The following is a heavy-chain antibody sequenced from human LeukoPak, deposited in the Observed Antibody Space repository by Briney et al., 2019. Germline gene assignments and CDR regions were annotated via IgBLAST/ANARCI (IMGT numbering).Heavy chain of an antibody. CDR3: ARAVEGYYYYGMDV. CDR1: GGSISSGSYY. J-gene: IGHJ6*02. CDR2: IYTSGST. V-gene: IGHV4-61*02. Sequence: SETLSLTCTVSGGSISSGSYYWSWIRQPAGKGLEWIGRIYTSGSTNYNPSLKSRVTISVDTSKNQFSLKLSSVTAADTAVYYCARAVEGYYYYGMDVWGRGTTVTVSS. D-gene: IGHD5-24*01.